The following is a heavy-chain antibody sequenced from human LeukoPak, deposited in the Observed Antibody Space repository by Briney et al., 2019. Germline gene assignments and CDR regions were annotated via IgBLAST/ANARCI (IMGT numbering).Heavy chain of an antibody. Sequence: GGSLRPSCAASGFTFSSYAMSWVRQAPGKGLEWVSAISGSGGSTYYADSVKGRFTISRDNSKNTLYLQMNSLRAEDTAVYYCAKDGRSLEYGSGSYDWFDPWGQGTLVTVSS. V-gene: IGHV3-23*01. CDR3: AKDGRSLEYGSGSYDWFDP. CDR2: ISGSGGST. CDR1: GFTFSSYA. J-gene: IGHJ5*02. D-gene: IGHD3-10*01.